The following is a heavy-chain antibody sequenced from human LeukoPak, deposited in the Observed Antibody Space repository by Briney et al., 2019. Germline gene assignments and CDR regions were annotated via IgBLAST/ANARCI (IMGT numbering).Heavy chain of an antibody. D-gene: IGHD6-13*01. CDR3: ARGESSSWCLDY. CDR2: IRGSGGST. CDR1: GFTFNTYA. J-gene: IGHJ4*02. V-gene: IGHV3-23*01. Sequence: GGSLRLSCAASGFTFNTYAMSWVRQAPGKGLEWVSGIRGSGGSTYYADSVKGRFTISRDNSKNTLSLQMTSLRVEDTAVYYCARGESSSWCLDYWGQGTLVTVSS.